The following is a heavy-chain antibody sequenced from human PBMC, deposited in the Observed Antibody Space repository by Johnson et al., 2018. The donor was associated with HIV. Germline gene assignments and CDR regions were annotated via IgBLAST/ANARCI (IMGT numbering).Heavy chain of an antibody. J-gene: IGHJ3*02. V-gene: IGHV3-11*04. CDR2: ISSSGSTI. Sequence: QLLLVESGGGLVKPGGSLRLSCAASGFTFSDYYMSWIRQAPGKGLEWLSYISSSGSTIYYADSVKGRFTISRDNAKNSMYLQMNSMRADDTAVYYCARGTPWDAFDIWGQGTMVTVAS. CDR3: ARGTPWDAFDI. CDR1: GFTFSDYY.